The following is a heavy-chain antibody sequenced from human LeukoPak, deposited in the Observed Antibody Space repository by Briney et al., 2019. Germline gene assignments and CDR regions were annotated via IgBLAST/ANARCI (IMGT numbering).Heavy chain of an antibody. CDR3: ARSYDSSGYYFDY. J-gene: IGHJ4*02. Sequence: NPSETLSLTCSVSGGPISSYYWSWIRQPPGKGLEWIGNIYYSGSTNYNPSLKSRVTISGDTSKNQFSLKLSSVTAADTAVYYCARSYDSSGYYFDYWGQGTLVTVSS. CDR1: GGPISSYY. D-gene: IGHD3-22*01. V-gene: IGHV4-59*01. CDR2: IYYSGST.